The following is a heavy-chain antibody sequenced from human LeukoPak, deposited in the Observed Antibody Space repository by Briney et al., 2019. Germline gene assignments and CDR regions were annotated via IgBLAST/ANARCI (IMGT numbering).Heavy chain of an antibody. CDR2: IGSSVSTR. J-gene: IGHJ4*02. V-gene: IGHV3-48*04. CDR3: ARHRSGWYSVGVYYFDY. CDR1: GFTFSSYS. Sequence: GGSLRLSCAVSGFTFSSYSMNWVRRAPGKGLEWVSYIGSSVSTRYYADSVKGRFTISRDNAKNSLYLQMNSLRAEDTAVYYCARHRSGWYSVGVYYFDYWGQGTLVTVSS. D-gene: IGHD6-19*01.